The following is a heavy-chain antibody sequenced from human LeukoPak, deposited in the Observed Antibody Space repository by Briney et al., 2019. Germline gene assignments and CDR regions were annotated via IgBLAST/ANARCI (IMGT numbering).Heavy chain of an antibody. J-gene: IGHJ4*02. Sequence: GGSLRLSCAASGFTFSDYSMNWVRQAPGKGLEWVSSITGSSSYMYYADSLKGRFTISRDNAKNSLYLQMNSLRAEDTAVYYCAGRSYSGYDYLDYWGQGTLVTVSS. CDR3: AGRSYSGYDYLDY. V-gene: IGHV3-21*01. CDR2: ITGSSSYM. CDR1: GFTFSDYS. D-gene: IGHD5-12*01.